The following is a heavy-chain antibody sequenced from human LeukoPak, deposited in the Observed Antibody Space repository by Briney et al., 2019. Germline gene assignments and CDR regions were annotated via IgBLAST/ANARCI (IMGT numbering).Heavy chain of an antibody. V-gene: IGHV3-7*01. CDR3: ATYTQHFGAPGGADY. CDR1: RFTLSDYW. Sequence: GGSLRLSCAVSRFTLSDYWMRWVRQAPGKGLEWVAAINKDGSEIQYVNSVKGRFTISRDNARNSVYLQMTSLGAEDTAVYYCATYTQHFGAPGGADYWGLGTLVTVSS. D-gene: IGHD2-8*02. CDR2: INKDGSEI. J-gene: IGHJ4*02.